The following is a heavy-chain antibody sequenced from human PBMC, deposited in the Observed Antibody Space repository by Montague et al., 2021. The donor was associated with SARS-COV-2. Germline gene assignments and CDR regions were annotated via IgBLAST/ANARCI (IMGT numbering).Heavy chain of an antibody. CDR2: ITHGGST. Sequence: SETLSLTCAVYGGSLSGFYWTWIRQAPGKGLEWVGEITHGGSTSYSPALKSRLTISLDTSKNQFSLKLSSVTAADTAVYYCARQMGQSSIFGVVIQYYFDYWGQGTLVTVSS. CDR1: GGSLSGFY. V-gene: IGHV4-34*01. D-gene: IGHD3-3*01. CDR3: ARQMGQSSIFGVVIQYYFDY. J-gene: IGHJ4*02.